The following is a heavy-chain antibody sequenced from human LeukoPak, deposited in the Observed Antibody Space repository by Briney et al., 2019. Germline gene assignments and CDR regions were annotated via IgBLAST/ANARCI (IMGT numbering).Heavy chain of an antibody. D-gene: IGHD4-17*01. V-gene: IGHV3-23*01. J-gene: IGHJ4*02. Sequence: GGSLRLSCAASGFTFSSYAMSWVRQAPGKGLEWVSAVSGSGGSTYYADSVKGRFTISRDNSKNTLYLQMNSLRAEDTAVYYCAKDRDGDYQKIDYWDQGTLVTVSS. CDR1: GFTFSSYA. CDR2: VSGSGGST. CDR3: AKDRDGDYQKIDY.